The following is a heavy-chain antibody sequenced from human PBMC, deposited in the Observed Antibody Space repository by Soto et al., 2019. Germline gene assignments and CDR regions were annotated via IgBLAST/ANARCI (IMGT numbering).Heavy chain of an antibody. D-gene: IGHD3-3*01. CDR1: GGSFSGYY. V-gene: IGHV4-34*01. CDR3: ARWRRITIFGAVIRMQGGMDV. J-gene: IGHJ6*02. CDR2: INHSGST. Sequence: PSETLSLTCAVYGGSFSGYYWSWIRQPPGKGLEWIGEINHSGSTNYNPSLKSRVTISVDTSKNQFSLKLSSVTAADTAVYYCARWRRITIFGAVIRMQGGMDVWGQGTTVTVSS.